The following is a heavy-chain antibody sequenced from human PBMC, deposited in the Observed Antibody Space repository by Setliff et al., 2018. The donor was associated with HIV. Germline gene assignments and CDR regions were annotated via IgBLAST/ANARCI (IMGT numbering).Heavy chain of an antibody. J-gene: IGHJ4*02. V-gene: IGHV4-39*01. CDR2: VFNSGST. D-gene: IGHD3-22*01. CDR3: ARHDYSDTGGYYRLWFFDY. Sequence: PSETLSLTCKVSGDSIDSSYYYWAWIRQPPGRGLEWIGTVFNSGSTYYTPSLRGRVTISVDTSKDQFSLILISVTAADTAVYYCARHDYSDTGGYYRLWFFDYWGQGSLVTVSS. CDR1: GDSIDSSYYY.